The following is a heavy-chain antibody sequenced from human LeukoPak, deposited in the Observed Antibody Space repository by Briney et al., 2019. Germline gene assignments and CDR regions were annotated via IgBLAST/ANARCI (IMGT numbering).Heavy chain of an antibody. V-gene: IGHV4-34*01. Sequence: SETLSLTCAVYGGSFSGYYWTWIRQPPGKGLEWIGEINHRGNTNYNPSLESRVAISADTSKNHFSLKLSSVTAADTAVYYCARGRYDRRGSYDLVQTKAFDYWGQGTLVTVSP. J-gene: IGHJ4*02. CDR1: GGSFSGYY. CDR2: INHRGNT. D-gene: IGHD3-22*01. CDR3: ARGRYDRRGSYDLVQTKAFDY.